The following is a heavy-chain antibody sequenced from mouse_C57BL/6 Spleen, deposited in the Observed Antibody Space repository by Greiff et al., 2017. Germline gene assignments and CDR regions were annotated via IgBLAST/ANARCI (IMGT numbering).Heavy chain of an antibody. D-gene: IGHD2-12*01. CDR2: INPYNGGT. Sequence: EVQLQQSGPVLVKPGASVKMSCKASGYTFTDYYMNWVKQSHGKSLEWIGVINPYNGGTSYNQKFKGKATLTVDKSSSTAYMELNSLTSEDSAVDYCAGDRYSYDFDYGGQGTTLTVSS. CDR3: AGDRYSYDFDY. J-gene: IGHJ2*01. CDR1: GYTFTDYY. V-gene: IGHV1-19*01.